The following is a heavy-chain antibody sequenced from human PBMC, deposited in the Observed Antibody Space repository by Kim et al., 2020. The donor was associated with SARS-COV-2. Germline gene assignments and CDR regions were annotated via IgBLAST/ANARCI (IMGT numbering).Heavy chain of an antibody. CDR3: ARARGSYFLDDY. Sequence: YYADSVKGRFTISRDNSKNTLYLQMNSLRAEDTAVYYCARARGSYFLDDYWGQGTLVTVSS. V-gene: IGHV3-30*01. J-gene: IGHJ4*02. D-gene: IGHD1-26*01.